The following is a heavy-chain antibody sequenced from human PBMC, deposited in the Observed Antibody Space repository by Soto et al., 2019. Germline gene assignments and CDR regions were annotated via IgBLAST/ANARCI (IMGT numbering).Heavy chain of an antibody. CDR3: IQSRCGGDCLQSYASYYYYGMDV. D-gene: IGHD2-21*02. Sequence: QITLKESGPTLVKPTQTLTLTCTFSAFSLSTGGVGVGWIRQPPGKALVWLALFYWDDDKRYSPSLRSRLTITKDTSKNQVVLTMTNMDPVDTDTYYCIQSRCGGDCLQSYASYYYYGMDVWGQGTTVTVSS. CDR1: AFSLSTGGVG. J-gene: IGHJ6*02. V-gene: IGHV2-5*02. CDR2: FYWDDDK.